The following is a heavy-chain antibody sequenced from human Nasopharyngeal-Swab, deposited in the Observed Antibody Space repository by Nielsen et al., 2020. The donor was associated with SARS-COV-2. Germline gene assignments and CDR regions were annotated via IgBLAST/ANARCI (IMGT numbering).Heavy chain of an antibody. CDR1: GYTFTSYY. V-gene: IGHV1-46*01. Sequence: ASVKVSCKASGYTFTSYYIHWVRQAPGQGLEWMGIINPSGGSTSYAQKFQGLVTMTRDTSTSTVYMELSSLRSEDTAVYYCARDMGYYGSGSYRPFDYWGQGTLVTVSS. D-gene: IGHD3-10*01. CDR2: INPSGGST. J-gene: IGHJ4*02. CDR3: ARDMGYYGSGSYRPFDY.